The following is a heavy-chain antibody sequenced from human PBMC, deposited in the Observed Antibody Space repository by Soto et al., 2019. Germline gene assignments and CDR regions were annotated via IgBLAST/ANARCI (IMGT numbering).Heavy chain of an antibody. D-gene: IGHD3-3*01. CDR1: GFTFSSYP. CDR2: ISSVGNDK. J-gene: IGHJ6*01. CDR3: AKEGVADKYYYYGMDV. V-gene: IGHV3-30*04. Sequence: QVQLVESGGGVVQPGRSLRLSCVASGFTFSSYPIHWVRQAPGKGLEWVTTISSVGNDKYSSDSVNGRFTTSRDNSKNTVYLQMNNLRVEDTAVYYCAKEGVADKYYYYGMDVW.